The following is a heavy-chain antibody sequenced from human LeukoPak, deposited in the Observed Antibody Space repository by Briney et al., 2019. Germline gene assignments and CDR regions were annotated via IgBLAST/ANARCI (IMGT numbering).Heavy chain of an antibody. D-gene: IGHD2-2*01. CDR3: ARGSRGAFDI. V-gene: IGHV4-34*01. CDR1: GGSFSGYY. Sequence: SETLSLTCAVYGGSFSGYYWSWIRQPPGKGLEWIGEINHSGSTNYNPSLKSRVTISVDTSKNQFSLKLSPVTAADTAVYYCARGSRGAFDIWGQGTMVTVSS. CDR2: INHSGST. J-gene: IGHJ3*02.